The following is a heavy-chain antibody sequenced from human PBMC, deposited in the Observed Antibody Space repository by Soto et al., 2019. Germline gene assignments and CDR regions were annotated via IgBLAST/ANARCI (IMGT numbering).Heavy chain of an antibody. J-gene: IGHJ6*02. Sequence: GTSVKVTCEDSGGSYSSYARSWVRQAPGQGLEWVGGIIPIFGTANYAQKFQGRVTITADESTSTAYMELSSLRSEDTAVYYCARLLGDLINYYYYGMDVWGQGTTVTVSS. V-gene: IGHV1-69*13. D-gene: IGHD3-16*01. CDR2: IIPIFGTA. CDR3: ARLLGDLINYYYYGMDV. CDR1: GGSYSSYA.